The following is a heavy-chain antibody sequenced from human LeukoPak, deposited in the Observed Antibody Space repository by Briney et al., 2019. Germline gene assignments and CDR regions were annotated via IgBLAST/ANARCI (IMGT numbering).Heavy chain of an antibody. Sequence: GGSLRLSCAASGFTFSTYRMSWVRQAPGKGLEWVANIKQDGSEKHYVDSVKGRFTISRDNAKNSLYLQMSSLRAEDTAVYYCARAPGYGAAYYFDYWGQGTLVTVSS. V-gene: IGHV3-7*01. CDR2: IKQDGSEK. CDR1: GFTFSTYR. D-gene: IGHD1-1*01. J-gene: IGHJ4*02. CDR3: ARAPGYGAAYYFDY.